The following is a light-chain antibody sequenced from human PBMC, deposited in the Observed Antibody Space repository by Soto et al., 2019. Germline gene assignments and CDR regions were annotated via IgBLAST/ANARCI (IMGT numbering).Light chain of an antibody. CDR2: DAS. CDR1: QRISSY. CDR3: QQRSEWTTT. Sequence: DIVLTQSPATLSLSPGERATLSCRASQRISSYLAWYHQKPGQAPRLFIYDASTMATGIPPRFSGSGSGTDFTLTIGSLEPEDFSVYYCQQRSEWTTTFGQGTRLEIK. V-gene: IGKV3-11*01. J-gene: IGKJ5*01.